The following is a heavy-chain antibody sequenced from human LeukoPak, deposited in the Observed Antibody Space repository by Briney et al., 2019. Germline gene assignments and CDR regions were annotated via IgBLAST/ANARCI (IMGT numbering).Heavy chain of an antibody. CDR2: INPSGGST. CDR1: GYTFTNYY. J-gene: IGHJ4*02. Sequence: ASVKVSCKASGYTFTNYYMHWVRQAPGQGLEWMGKINPSGGSTSYAQKFQGRVTMTRDTSTSTVYMELSSLTSEDTAVYYCAAERSSSGWNPRIYDYWGQGTLVTVSS. D-gene: IGHD6-19*01. V-gene: IGHV1-46*01. CDR3: AAERSSSGWNPRIYDY.